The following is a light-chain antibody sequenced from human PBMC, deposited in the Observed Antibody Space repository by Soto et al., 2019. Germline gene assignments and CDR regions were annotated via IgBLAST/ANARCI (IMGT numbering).Light chain of an antibody. J-gene: IGKJ1*01. CDR2: AAY. CDR1: QTINNY. V-gene: IGKV1-39*01. CDR3: LQDYNYPRT. Sequence: DIQMTQSPSSLSASVGDRVTITCRTSQTINNYLNWYQQKPGRAPKLLIYAAYNLQSGVPSRFSGSGSGTDFTLAISALQPDDFVTYYCLQDYNYPRTFGQGTKVEIK.